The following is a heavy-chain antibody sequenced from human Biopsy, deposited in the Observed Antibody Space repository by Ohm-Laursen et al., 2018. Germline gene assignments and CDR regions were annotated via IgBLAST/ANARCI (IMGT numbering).Heavy chain of an antibody. J-gene: IGHJ5*02. CDR2: VYNGGIT. D-gene: IGHD3-3*01. CDR1: GGSIISYY. V-gene: IGHV4-59*01. Sequence: SETLSLTCSVSGGSIISYYWTWIRQPPGKGLEWIGHVYNGGITNYNPSLKSRVTISKDTSKHQFSLQVNSVTAADTAVYYCARTPRDSFWSGSYKRGLWFDPWGQGTLVIVSS. CDR3: ARTPRDSFWSGSYKRGLWFDP.